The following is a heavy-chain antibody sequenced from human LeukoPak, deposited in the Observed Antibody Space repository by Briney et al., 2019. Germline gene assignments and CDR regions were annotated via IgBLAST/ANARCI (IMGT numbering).Heavy chain of an antibody. CDR2: INHSGST. D-gene: IGHD3-22*01. J-gene: IGHJ4*02. CDR3: AREGGFSITMIVAQPYYFDY. V-gene: IGHV4-34*01. CDR1: GGSFSGCY. Sequence: SETLSLTCAVYGGSFSGCYWSWIRQPPGKGLEWIGEINHSGSTNYNPSLKSRVTISVDTSKNQFSLKLSSVTAADTAVYYCAREGGFSITMIVAQPYYFDYWGQGTLVTVSS.